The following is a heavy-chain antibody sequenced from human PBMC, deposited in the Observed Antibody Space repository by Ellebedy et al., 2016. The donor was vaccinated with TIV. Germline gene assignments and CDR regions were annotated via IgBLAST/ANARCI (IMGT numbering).Heavy chain of an antibody. V-gene: IGHV3-7*04. D-gene: IGHD1-26*01. CDR2: INQDESEK. J-gene: IGHJ2*01. CDR3: ARLQWGQLRYFDL. CDR1: GFAFSSSW. Sequence: GGSLRLSXAASGFAFSSSWMSWVRQAPGRGLEWLANINQDESEKYYVDSVKGRFTGSRDNAQNSLYLQMNSLRTEDTAVYYCARLQWGQLRYFDLWGRGTLVTVSS.